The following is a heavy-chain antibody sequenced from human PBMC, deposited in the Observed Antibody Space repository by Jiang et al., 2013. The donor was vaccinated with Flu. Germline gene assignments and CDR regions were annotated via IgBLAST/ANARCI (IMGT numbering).Heavy chain of an antibody. J-gene: IGHJ6*02. D-gene: IGHD3-22*01. V-gene: IGHV1-3*01. CDR1: GYTFTSYA. CDR3: ATAQPTMIVEGGMDV. CDR2: INAGNGNT. Sequence: GAEVKKPGASVKVSCKASGYTFTSYAMHWVRQAPGQRLEWMGWINAGNGNTKYSQKFQGRVTITRDTSASTAYMELSSLRSEDTAVYYCATAQPTMIVEGGMDVWGQGTTVTVSS.